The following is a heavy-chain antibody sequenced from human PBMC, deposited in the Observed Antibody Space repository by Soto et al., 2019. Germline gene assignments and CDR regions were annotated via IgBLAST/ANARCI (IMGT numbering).Heavy chain of an antibody. Sequence: EVQLLESGGGLVQPGGSLRLSCVASGFPLRNYAMSWVRQAPGKGLEWVSAITGRGDITYYVDSVKGRFTISRDDYNNTLYLQMDSLRVEDTAVYYCASSPLCSTSWYVDRWGQGTLVTVSS. V-gene: IGHV3-23*01. D-gene: IGHD6-13*01. CDR1: GFPLRNYA. J-gene: IGHJ4*02. CDR2: ITGRGDIT. CDR3: ASSPLCSTSWYVDR.